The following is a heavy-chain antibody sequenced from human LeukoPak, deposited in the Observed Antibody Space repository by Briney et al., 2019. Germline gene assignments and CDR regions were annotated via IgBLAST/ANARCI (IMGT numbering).Heavy chain of an antibody. V-gene: IGHV4-59*01. D-gene: IGHD2-21*02. CDR1: GGSISSYY. J-gene: IGHJ4*02. Sequence: SETLSLTCTVSGGSISSYYWSWIRQPPGKGLEWIGYIHYSGSSRSHPSLNSRVTMSVDTSKSQFSLKLTSVTAADTAVYYCARGRRTAVVTDFDYWGQGILVTVSS. CDR2: IHYSGSS. CDR3: ARGRRTAVVTDFDY.